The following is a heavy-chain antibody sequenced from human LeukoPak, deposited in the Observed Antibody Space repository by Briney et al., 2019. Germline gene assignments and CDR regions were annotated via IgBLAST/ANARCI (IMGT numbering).Heavy chain of an antibody. Sequence: GGSLRLSCAASRFTFSNYWMSWVRQAPGKGLEWVAKIKQDGSQKYYVDSVTGRFTISGDNAKNSLYLQMNSLRADDTAVYYCARGFCTSGRCSKYDYWGQGTLVTVSS. J-gene: IGHJ4*02. CDR3: ARGFCTSGRCSKYDY. V-gene: IGHV3-7*01. CDR1: RFTFSNYW. CDR2: IKQDGSQK. D-gene: IGHD2-15*01.